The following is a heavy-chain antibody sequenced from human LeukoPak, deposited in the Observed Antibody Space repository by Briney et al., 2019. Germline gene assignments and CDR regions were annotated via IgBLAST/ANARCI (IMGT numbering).Heavy chain of an antibody. CDR2: IWYDGSNK. Sequence: PGGSLRLSCAASGFTFSSYGMHWVRQAPGKGLEWVAVIWYDGSNKYYADSVKGRFTISRDNSKNTLYLQMNSLRAEDTAVYYCARETTPRTTVTTGGMDVWGQGTTVTVS. J-gene: IGHJ6*02. V-gene: IGHV3-33*01. CDR3: ARETTPRTTVTTGGMDV. CDR1: GFTFSSYG. D-gene: IGHD4-17*01.